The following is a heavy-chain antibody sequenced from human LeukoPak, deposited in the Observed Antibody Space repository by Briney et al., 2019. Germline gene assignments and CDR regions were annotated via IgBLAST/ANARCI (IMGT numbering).Heavy chain of an antibody. D-gene: IGHD4-17*01. J-gene: IGHJ3*02. CDR3: AKGTTVTTFLGAFDI. CDR2: ISWNSGSI. V-gene: IGHV3-9*01. CDR1: GFTFDDYA. Sequence: PGGSLRLSCAASGFTFDDYAMHWVRQAPGKGLEWVSGISWNSGSICYADSVKRRFTISRDNAKNSLYLQMNSLRAEDTALYCCAKGTTVTTFLGAFDIWGQGTMVTVSS.